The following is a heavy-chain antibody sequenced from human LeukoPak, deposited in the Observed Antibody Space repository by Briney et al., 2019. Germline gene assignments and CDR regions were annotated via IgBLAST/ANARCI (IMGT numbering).Heavy chain of an antibody. D-gene: IGHD5-12*01. CDR3: AIVFHIVNTRFGDDY. J-gene: IGHJ4*02. CDR1: RYTFTDYC. CDR2: INPKSAGT. V-gene: IGHV1-2*02. Sequence: ASVKVSCKASRYTFTDYCMHWVRQAPGQGLEWMGWINPKSAGTNYAQKFQGRLTMTRDTSISTAYMELSRLRSDDTAVYYCAIVFHIVNTRFGDDYWGQGTLVTVSS.